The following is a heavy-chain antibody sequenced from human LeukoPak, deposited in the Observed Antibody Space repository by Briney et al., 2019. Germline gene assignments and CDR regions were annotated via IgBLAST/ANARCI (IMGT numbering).Heavy chain of an antibody. J-gene: IGHJ4*02. CDR2: ISSHKTYI. Sequence: GGSLRLSCAASGFTFSRYSMNWVRQAPGKGVEWVSYISSHKTYIYYADSVKDRFTISRANAKSPLYLQMNSLRSDTMAVYYCAGIGVAGQFDYWGQGTLVTVSS. D-gene: IGHD6-19*01. V-gene: IGHV3-21*01. CDR3: AGIGVAGQFDY. CDR1: GFTFSRYS.